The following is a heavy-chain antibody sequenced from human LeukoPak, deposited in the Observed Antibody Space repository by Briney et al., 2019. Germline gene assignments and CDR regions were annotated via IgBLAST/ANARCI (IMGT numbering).Heavy chain of an antibody. J-gene: IGHJ4*02. D-gene: IGHD6-13*01. V-gene: IGHV3-30-3*01. Sequence: GGSLRLSCAASGFTFSSYAMHWVRQAPGKGLEWVAVISYDGSNKYYADSVKGRFTISRDNSKNTLYLQTNSLRAEDTAVYYCARDGIAAADYYFDYWGQGTLVTVSS. CDR2: ISYDGSNK. CDR1: GFTFSSYA. CDR3: ARDGIAAADYYFDY.